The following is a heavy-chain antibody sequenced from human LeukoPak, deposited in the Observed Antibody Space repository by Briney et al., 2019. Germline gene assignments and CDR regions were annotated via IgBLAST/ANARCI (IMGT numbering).Heavy chain of an antibody. Sequence: ASVKVSCKASGYTFTGYYMHWVRQAPGQGLEWMGWINPNSGGTNYTQKFQGRVTMTRDTSISTAYMELSRLRSDDTAVYYCARNTYYYFWSGYFFDYWGQGTLVTVSS. J-gene: IGHJ4*02. CDR1: GYTFTGYY. D-gene: IGHD3-3*01. CDR2: INPNSGGT. CDR3: ARNTYYYFWSGYFFDY. V-gene: IGHV1-2*02.